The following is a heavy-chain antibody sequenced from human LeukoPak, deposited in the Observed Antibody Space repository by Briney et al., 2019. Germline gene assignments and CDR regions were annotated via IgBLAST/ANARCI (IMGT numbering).Heavy chain of an antibody. V-gene: IGHV3-33*06. J-gene: IGHJ4*02. D-gene: IGHD6-19*01. CDR1: GFTFSHYG. CDR3: AKGPSKKGTTPHSSGWYETDY. CDR2: TWNGKNDK. Sequence: PGGSLRLSCATSGFTFSHYGMHWVRQAPGKGLDWVAVTWNGKNDKYYADSVKGRFTISRDDSKNTMYLQMNSLRAEDTAVYYCAKGPSKKGTTPHSSGWYETDYWGQGTLVTVSS.